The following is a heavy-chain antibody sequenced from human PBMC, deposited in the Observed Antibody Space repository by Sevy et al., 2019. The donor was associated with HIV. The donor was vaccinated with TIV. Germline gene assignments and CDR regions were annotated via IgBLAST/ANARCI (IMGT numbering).Heavy chain of an antibody. Sequence: GESLKISCKGSGYTFTSYWIAWVRQMPGKGLEWMGIIYPGDSDTRYSPSFEGQVTISADKSITTAYLPWSSLKASDTAVYYCARRDLLAGSDYWGQGTLVTVSS. CDR3: ARRDLLAGSDY. J-gene: IGHJ4*02. CDR1: GYTFTSYW. V-gene: IGHV5-51*01. CDR2: IYPGDSDT. D-gene: IGHD6-19*01.